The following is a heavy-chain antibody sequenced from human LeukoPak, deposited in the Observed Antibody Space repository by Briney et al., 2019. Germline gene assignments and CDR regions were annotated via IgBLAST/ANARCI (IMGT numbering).Heavy chain of an antibody. J-gene: IGHJ4*02. CDR3: ARAGYCSSTSCYTTGSVDY. CDR1: GGSISSGGYY. Sequence: PSETLSLTCTVSGGSISSGGYYWSWIRQPPGKGLEWIGYIYHSGSTYYNPSLKSRVAISVDRSKNQFSLKLSSVTAADTAVYYYARAGYCSSTSCYTTGSVDYWGQGTLVTVSS. D-gene: IGHD2-2*02. V-gene: IGHV4-30-2*01. CDR2: IYHSGST.